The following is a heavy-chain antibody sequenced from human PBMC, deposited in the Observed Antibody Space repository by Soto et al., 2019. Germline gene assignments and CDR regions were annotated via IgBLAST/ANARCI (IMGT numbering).Heavy chain of an antibody. CDR1: GYTFSNFW. CDR2: IYPGDHET. Sequence: DSLKISCRCSGYTFSNFWIAWVRHLPGKGLEWMGIIYPGDHETRYSPSFHGKVTISADKSINTAYLQWSSLEASDSAFYYCARSPRSSPYFDYWGQGALVTVSS. CDR3: ARSPRSSPYFDY. V-gene: IGHV5-51*01. D-gene: IGHD6-13*01. J-gene: IGHJ4*02.